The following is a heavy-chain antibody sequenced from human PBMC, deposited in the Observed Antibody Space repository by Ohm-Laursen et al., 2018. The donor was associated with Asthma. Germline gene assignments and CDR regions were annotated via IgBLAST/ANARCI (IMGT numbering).Heavy chain of an antibody. V-gene: IGHV3-23*01. Sequence: SLRLSCSAPGFSYSSYAMTWVRQAPGQGLEWLSRISAGGDTTYYADSVKGRFTISRDNSKNTLYLQMNSLRAADTAVYYCATFNWGSRGFDFWGQGALVTVSS. CDR3: ATFNWGSRGFDF. D-gene: IGHD7-27*01. J-gene: IGHJ4*02. CDR1: GFSYSSYA. CDR2: ISAGGDTT.